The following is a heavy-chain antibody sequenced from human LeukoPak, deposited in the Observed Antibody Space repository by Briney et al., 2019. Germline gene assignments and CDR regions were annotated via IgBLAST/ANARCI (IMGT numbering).Heavy chain of an antibody. CDR3: ARGPRYRLHYYYYYYMDV. CDR2: INHSGST. Sequence: GSLRLSCAASGFTFSTYTMNWVRQPPGKGLEWIGEINHSGSTNYNPSLKSRVTISVDTSKNQFSLKLSSVTAADTAVYYCARGPRYRLHYYYYYYMDVWGKGTTVTVSS. CDR1: GFTFSTYT. J-gene: IGHJ6*03. V-gene: IGHV4-34*01. D-gene: IGHD2-2*01.